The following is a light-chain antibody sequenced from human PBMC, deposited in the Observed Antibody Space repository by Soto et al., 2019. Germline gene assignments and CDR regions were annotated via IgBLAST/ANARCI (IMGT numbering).Light chain of an antibody. CDR1: SGSIATNY. V-gene: IGLV6-57*01. Sequence: NFMLTQPHSVSESPGKTVTISCTRSSGSIATNYVQWYQQRPGSSPTTMIYEDNQRPSGVPDRISGSIDSSSNSAFLTISGLKTEDEAEYYCQSYDVNTVVFGGGTKLTVL. CDR2: EDN. CDR3: QSYDVNTVV. J-gene: IGLJ2*01.